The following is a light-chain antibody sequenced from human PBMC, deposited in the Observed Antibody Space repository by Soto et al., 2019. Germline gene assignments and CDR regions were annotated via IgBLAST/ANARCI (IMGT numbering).Light chain of an antibody. J-gene: IGKJ4*01. V-gene: IGKV3-15*01. CDR3: QQYNEWPPLT. Sequence: EIVLTQSPGTLSLSPGERATLSCRASQSVSNNYLAWYQQKPGQAPRLLIYDTSIRATGVPARFSGSRSGAEFTLTISSLQSEDFAVYYCQQYNEWPPLTFGGGTKVDIK. CDR1: QSVSNN. CDR2: DTS.